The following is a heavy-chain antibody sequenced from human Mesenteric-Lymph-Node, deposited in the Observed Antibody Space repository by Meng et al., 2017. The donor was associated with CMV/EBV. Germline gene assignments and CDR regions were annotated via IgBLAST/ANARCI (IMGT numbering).Heavy chain of an antibody. CDR3: AKALRRFLEWSPLDY. D-gene: IGHD3-3*01. CDR2: IRYDGSNK. J-gene: IGHJ4*02. V-gene: IGHV3-30*02. Sequence: SGFTFSSYGMHWVRQAPGKGLEWVAFIRYDGSNKYYADSVKGRFTISRDNSKNTLYPQMNSLRAEDTAVYYCAKALRRFLEWSPLDYWGQGTLVTVSS. CDR1: GFTFSSYG.